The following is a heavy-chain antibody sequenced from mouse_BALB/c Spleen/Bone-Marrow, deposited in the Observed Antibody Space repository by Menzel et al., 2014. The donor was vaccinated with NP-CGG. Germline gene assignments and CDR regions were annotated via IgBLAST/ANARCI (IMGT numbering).Heavy chain of an antibody. CDR3: ARRGYYGTFLFAY. V-gene: IGHV3-2*02. CDR2: ISYSGST. CDR1: GYSITSDSA. J-gene: IGHJ3*01. Sequence: DVQLQESGPGLVKPSQSLSLPCTVTGYSITSDSAWNWIRQFPGNKLEWMAYISYSGSTTYNPSLKSRISITRDTSKNQFFLQLNSVTTEDTATYYCARRGYYGTFLFAYWGQGTLVTVSA. D-gene: IGHD2-1*01.